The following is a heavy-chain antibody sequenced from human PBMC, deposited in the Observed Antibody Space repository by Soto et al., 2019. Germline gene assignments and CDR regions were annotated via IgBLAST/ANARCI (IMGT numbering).Heavy chain of an antibody. V-gene: IGHV4-31*02. J-gene: IGHJ4*02. CDR2: IYNSRNT. CDR3: ASQVTFAFDY. D-gene: IGHD2-21*02. Sequence: WTWIRQLPGKGLEWIGYIYNSRNTQYNPSLKSRVTISIDTSTNQYSLILTSVTAADTAVYYCASQVTFAFDYWGQGTLVTVSS.